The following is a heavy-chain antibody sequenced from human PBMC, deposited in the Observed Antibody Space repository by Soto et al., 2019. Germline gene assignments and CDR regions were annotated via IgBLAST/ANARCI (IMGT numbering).Heavy chain of an antibody. CDR1: GGSISSYY. J-gene: IGHJ6*02. Sequence: SETLSLTCTVSGGSISSYYWSWIRQPPGKGLEWIGYIYYSGSTNYNPSLKSRVTISVDTSKNQFSLKLSSVTAADTAVYYCASNYYDSSGYSYYYYYGMNVRGQGTTVT. D-gene: IGHD3-22*01. CDR2: IYYSGST. V-gene: IGHV4-59*01. CDR3: ASNYYDSSGYSYYYYYGMNV.